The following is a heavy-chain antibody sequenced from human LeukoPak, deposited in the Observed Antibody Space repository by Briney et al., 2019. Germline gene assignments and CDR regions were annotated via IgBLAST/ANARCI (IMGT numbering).Heavy chain of an antibody. CDR2: FYTSGST. V-gene: IGHV4-4*07. CDR3: ARGRGSSWYYFDS. CDR1: GGSISSYY. J-gene: IGHJ4*02. Sequence: SSETLSLTCTVSGGSISSYYWSWIRQPAGKGLEWIGRFYTSGSTNYNPSLKGRVTMTVDTSKNQFSLNLSSVTAADTAVYYCARGRGSSWYYFDSWGQGTLVTVSS. D-gene: IGHD6-13*01.